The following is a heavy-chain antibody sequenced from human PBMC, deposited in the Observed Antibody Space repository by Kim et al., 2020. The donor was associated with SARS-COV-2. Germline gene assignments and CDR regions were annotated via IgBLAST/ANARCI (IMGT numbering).Heavy chain of an antibody. D-gene: IGHD2-8*01. J-gene: IGHJ3*02. CDR1: GGSISSGSYY. CDR3: ASGPPMLNDAFDI. CDR2: IYTSGST. Sequence: SETLSLTCTVSGGSISSGSYYWSWIRQPAGKGLEWIGRIYTSGSTNYNPSLKSRVTISVDTSKNQFSLKLSSVTAADTAVYYCASGPPMLNDAFDIWGQGTMVTVSS. V-gene: IGHV4-61*02.